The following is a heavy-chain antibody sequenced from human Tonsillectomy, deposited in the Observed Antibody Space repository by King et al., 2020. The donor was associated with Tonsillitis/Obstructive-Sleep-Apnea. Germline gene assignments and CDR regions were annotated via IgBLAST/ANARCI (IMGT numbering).Heavy chain of an antibody. J-gene: IGHJ6*03. CDR1: GYTFTSYG. D-gene: IGHD3-3*01. Sequence: QLVQSGDEVKKPGASVKVSCKASGYTFTSYGIIWVRQAPGQGLEWMGWISAYIGDTNYAQKLQGRVTMTTDTSTSTAYMELRSLRSDDTAVYDCARIPHFGWAINYYYYYMDVWGKGTTVTVSS. CDR2: ISAYIGDT. V-gene: IGHV1-18*01. CDR3: ARIPHFGWAINYYYYYMDV.